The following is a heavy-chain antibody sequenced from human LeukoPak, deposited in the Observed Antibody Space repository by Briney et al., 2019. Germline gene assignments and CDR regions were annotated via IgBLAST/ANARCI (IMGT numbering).Heavy chain of an antibody. J-gene: IGHJ3*02. D-gene: IGHD6-19*01. CDR1: GGSISSSSYY. V-gene: IGHV4-39*07. CDR2: IYYSGST. CDR3: ATSSGWYSYAFDI. Sequence: SETLSLTCTVSGGSISSSSYYWGWIRQPPGKGLEWIGSIYYSGSTYYNPSLKSRVTISVDTSKNQFSLKLSSVTAADTAVYYCATSSGWYSYAFDIWGQGTMVTVSS.